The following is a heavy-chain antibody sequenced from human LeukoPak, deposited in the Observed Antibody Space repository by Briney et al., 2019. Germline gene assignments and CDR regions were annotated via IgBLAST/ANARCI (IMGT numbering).Heavy chain of an antibody. D-gene: IGHD6-19*01. V-gene: IGHV3-7*01. J-gene: IGHJ4*02. CDR1: GFTFSSYY. CDR3: ARDLGSYSSGWYMGFDY. Sequence: GGSLRLSCAASGFTFSSYYMSWVRQAPGEGLEWVANIKPDGSETYYADSVKGRFTISRDNGKNSLYLQMNSLRAEDTAIYYCARDLGSYSSGWYMGFDYWGQGTLVTVSS. CDR2: IKPDGSET.